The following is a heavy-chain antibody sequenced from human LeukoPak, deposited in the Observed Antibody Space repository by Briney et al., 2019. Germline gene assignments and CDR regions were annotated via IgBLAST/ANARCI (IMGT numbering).Heavy chain of an antibody. Sequence: PSETLSLTCAVYGGSFSGYYWSWIRQPPGKGLEWIGEINHSGSTNYNPSLKSRVTISVDTSENQFSLKLSSVTAADTAVYYCARGGIAVAGSANFDYWGQGTLVTVSS. V-gene: IGHV4-34*01. CDR2: INHSGST. CDR1: GGSFSGYY. J-gene: IGHJ4*02. D-gene: IGHD6-19*01. CDR3: ARGGIAVAGSANFDY.